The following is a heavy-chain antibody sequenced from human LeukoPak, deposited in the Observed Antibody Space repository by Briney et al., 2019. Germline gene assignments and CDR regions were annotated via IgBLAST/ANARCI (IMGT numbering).Heavy chain of an antibody. CDR2: ISGTSAYI. CDR3: ARGPGYMDV. Sequence: GGSLRLSCNASEFNGFSFSSYTLNWVRQAPGKGLEWVSSISGTSAYIYYGSSVRGRFTISRDNAKNSLFLQMDSLRAEDTAIYYCARGPGYMDVWGSGTTVTVSS. J-gene: IGHJ6*03. CDR1: EFNGFSFSSYT. V-gene: IGHV3-21*06.